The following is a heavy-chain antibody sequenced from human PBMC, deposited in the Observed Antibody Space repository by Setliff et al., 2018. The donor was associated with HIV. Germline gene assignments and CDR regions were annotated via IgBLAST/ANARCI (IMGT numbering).Heavy chain of an antibody. D-gene: IGHD6-19*01. Sequence: GSLRLSCAASGFSISSYWMHWVRQTPGKGLVWVSGISAGGYSTYYADSVKGRFTISRDNSKNTLYLQMNNLRAEDTAVYYCARRGFVSAWYDKPIYLYYYMDVWGKGTTVTVSS. CDR2: ISAGGYST. CDR3: ARRGFVSAWYDKPIYLYYYMDV. CDR1: GFSISSYW. J-gene: IGHJ6*03. V-gene: IGHV3-23*01.